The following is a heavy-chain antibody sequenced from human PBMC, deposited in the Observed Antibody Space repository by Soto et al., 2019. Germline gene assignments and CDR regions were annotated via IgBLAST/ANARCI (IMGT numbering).Heavy chain of an antibody. V-gene: IGHV4-4*07. Sequence: QVQLQESRPGLVKASETLSLSCTVTGHSISADYWSWVRQLAGKRLVWIVRVAASGNTNYNPSLTCPVVMAVDPSRNLFFLKVRSVTAADTAMYFCARDVVGSVVPHWFVPWGQVALVTVSS. CDR3: ARDVVGSVVPHWFVP. CDR2: VAASGNT. D-gene: IGHD3-22*01. J-gene: IGHJ4*03. CDR1: GHSISADY.